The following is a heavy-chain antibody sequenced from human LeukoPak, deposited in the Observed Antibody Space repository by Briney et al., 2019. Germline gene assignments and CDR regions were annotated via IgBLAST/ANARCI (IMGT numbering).Heavy chain of an antibody. CDR2: ISYDGSNK. Sequence: GGSLRLSCAASGFTFSSYGMHWVRQAPGRGLEWVAVISYDGSNKYYADSVKGRFTISRDNSKNTLYLQMNSLRAEDTAVYYCARVSSSSWYDLDWFDPWGQGTLVTVSS. D-gene: IGHD6-13*01. J-gene: IGHJ5*02. CDR3: ARVSSSSWYDLDWFDP. CDR1: GFTFSSYG. V-gene: IGHV3-30*03.